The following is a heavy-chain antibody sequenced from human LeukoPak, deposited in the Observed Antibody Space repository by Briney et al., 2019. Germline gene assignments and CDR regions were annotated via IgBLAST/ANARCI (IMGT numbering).Heavy chain of an antibody. CDR3: ARDSAFAFDI. D-gene: IGHD1-26*01. V-gene: IGHV3-48*02. J-gene: IGHJ3*02. Sequence: GGSLRLSCAASGFTFSDYPMNWVRQAPGKGLEWVAHIGSSSITISYADSVKGRFTISRDNAKNSLYLQMNSLRDEDTAVYYCARDSAFAFDIWGQGTMVTVSS. CDR2: IGSSSITI. CDR1: GFTFSDYP.